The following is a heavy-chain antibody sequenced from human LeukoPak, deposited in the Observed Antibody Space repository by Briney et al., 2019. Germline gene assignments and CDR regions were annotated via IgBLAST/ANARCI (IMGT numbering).Heavy chain of an antibody. Sequence: PSETLSLTCAVYGGSFSGYYWSWIRQPPEKGLEWIGSIYYSGSTYFNPSLKSRVTISVDTSKNHFSLKLSSVTAADTAVYYCARGQADYYDTSGYLIFDYWGQGTLVTVSS. J-gene: IGHJ4*02. CDR3: ARGQADYYDTSGYLIFDY. CDR1: GGSFSGYY. V-gene: IGHV4-34*01. D-gene: IGHD3-22*01. CDR2: IYYSGST.